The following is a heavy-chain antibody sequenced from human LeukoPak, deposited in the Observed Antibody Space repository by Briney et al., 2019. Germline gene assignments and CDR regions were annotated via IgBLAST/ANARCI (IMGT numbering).Heavy chain of an antibody. V-gene: IGHV1-46*01. Sequence: ASVKVPCKASGYTFTSYYMHWVRQAPGQGLEWMGIINPSGGSTSYAQKFQGRVTMTRDTSTSTVYMELSSLRSEDTAVYYCARDAHSSSWYDWYFDLWGRGTLVTVSS. J-gene: IGHJ2*01. CDR3: ARDAHSSSWYDWYFDL. CDR2: INPSGGST. CDR1: GYTFTSYY. D-gene: IGHD6-13*01.